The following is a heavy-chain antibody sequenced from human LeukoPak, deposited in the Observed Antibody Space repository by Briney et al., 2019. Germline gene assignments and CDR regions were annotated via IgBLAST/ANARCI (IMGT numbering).Heavy chain of an antibody. Sequence: ESGPTLVNPTQTLTLTCTFSGFSLSTSGVGVGWIRQPPGKALEWLAVIYWDDDKRYSPSLKSRLTITKDTSKNQVVLTLTFMDTVDTATYYCAHHTTVTPLDFWGQGTLVTVSS. CDR1: GFSLSTSGVG. V-gene: IGHV2-5*02. CDR3: AHHTTVTPLDF. D-gene: IGHD4-17*01. J-gene: IGHJ4*02. CDR2: IYWDDDK.